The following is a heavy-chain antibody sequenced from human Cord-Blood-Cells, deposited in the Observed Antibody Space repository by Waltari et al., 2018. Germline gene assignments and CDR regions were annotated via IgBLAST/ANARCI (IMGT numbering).Heavy chain of an antibody. J-gene: IGHJ2*01. V-gene: IGHV3-30-3*01. CDR2: ISYDGSNK. Sequence: QVQLVESGGGVVQPGRSLRLSCADSGFTFSSYAMHWVRQAPGKGLELVAVISYDGSNKYYADAVKGRFTISRDNSKNTLYLQMNSLRAEDTAVYYCAREAAVGDWYFDLWGRGTLVTVSS. CDR3: AREAAVGDWYFDL. CDR1: GFTFSSYA. D-gene: IGHD3-10*01.